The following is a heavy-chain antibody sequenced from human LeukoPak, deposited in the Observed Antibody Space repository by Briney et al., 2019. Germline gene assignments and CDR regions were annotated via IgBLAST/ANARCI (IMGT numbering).Heavy chain of an antibody. CDR3: ARGPQLVDYYYIDV. D-gene: IGHD6-13*01. CDR2: TYYRSKWYS. V-gene: IGHV6-1*01. CDR1: EYSVSSNSAA. J-gene: IGHJ6*03. Sequence: SQTLSLTCAISEYSVSSNSAAWNWIRQSPSRGLEWLGRTYYRSKWYSDYAVSVKSRITINPDTSKNHFFLQLNSVTPEDTAVYYCARGPQLVDYYYIDVWGKGTTVTVSS.